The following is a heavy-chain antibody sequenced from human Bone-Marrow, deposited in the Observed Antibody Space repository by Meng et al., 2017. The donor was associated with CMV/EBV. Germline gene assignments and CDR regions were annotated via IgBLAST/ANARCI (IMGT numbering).Heavy chain of an antibody. CDR3: AKGLGYSSSGGGIDY. CDR1: GFTFSSYG. J-gene: IGHJ4*02. CDR2: IRYDGSNK. V-gene: IGHV3-30*02. D-gene: IGHD6-6*01. Sequence: GESLKISCAASGFTFSSYGMHWVRQAPGKGLEWVAFIRYDGSNKYYADSVKGRFTISRDNSKNTLYLQMNSLRAEDTAVYYCAKGLGYSSSGGGIDYWGQGTLVTVSP.